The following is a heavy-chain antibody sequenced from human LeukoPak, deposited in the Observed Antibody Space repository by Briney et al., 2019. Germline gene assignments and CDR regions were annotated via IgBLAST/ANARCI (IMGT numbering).Heavy chain of an antibody. D-gene: IGHD5-12*01. CDR1: GFTFDDYT. Sequence: PGGTLRLSCAASGFTFDDYTMHWVRHAPGKGLEWVSLITWDGGRTYYADSVKGRFTISRDNRKNSLYLEMKSLRAEDTALYYCAKGGSGHDYTGRFDHWGQGTLVTVSS. CDR3: AKGGSGHDYTGRFDH. V-gene: IGHV3-43*01. CDR2: ITWDGGRT. J-gene: IGHJ4*02.